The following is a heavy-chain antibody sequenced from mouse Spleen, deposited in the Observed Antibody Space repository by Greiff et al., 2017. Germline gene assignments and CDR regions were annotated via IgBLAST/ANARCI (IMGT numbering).Heavy chain of an antibody. CDR1: GYAFTNYL. Sequence: VKLMESGAELVRPGTSVKVSCKASGYAFTNYLIEWVKQRPGQGLEWIGVINPGSGGTNYNEKFKGKATLTADKSSSTAYMQLSSLTSDDSAVYFCARQSMMVTTEAAPWFAYWGQGTLVTVSA. V-gene: IGHV1-54*03. D-gene: IGHD2-3*01. CDR3: ARQSMMVTTEAAPWFAY. J-gene: IGHJ3*01. CDR2: INPGSGGT.